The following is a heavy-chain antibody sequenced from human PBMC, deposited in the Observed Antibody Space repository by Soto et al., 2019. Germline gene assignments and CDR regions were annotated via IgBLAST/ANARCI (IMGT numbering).Heavy chain of an antibody. CDR3: ARVKYGSGSYLHTFDY. CDR1: GGSINSFY. Sequence: PSETLSLTCTVSGGSINSFYWSWIRQPPGKGLEWIGYIYYGGSTVYNPSLKSRITISLDTSKTQFSLKLTSVTAADTAVYYCARVKYGSGSYLHTFDYWGQGALVTVSS. J-gene: IGHJ4*02. CDR2: IYYGGST. D-gene: IGHD3-10*01. V-gene: IGHV4-59*01.